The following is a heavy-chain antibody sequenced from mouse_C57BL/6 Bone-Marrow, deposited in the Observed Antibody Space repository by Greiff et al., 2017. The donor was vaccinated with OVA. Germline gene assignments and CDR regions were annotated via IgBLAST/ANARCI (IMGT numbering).Heavy chain of an antibody. D-gene: IGHD2-3*01. V-gene: IGHV1-53*01. Sequence: QVQLQQPGTELVKPGASVKLSCKASGYTFTSYWMHWVKQRPGQGLEWIGNINPSNGGTNYNEKFKSKATLTVDKSSSTAYMQLSSLISEDSAVYYCASKGWLGGPFAYWGQGTLVTVSA. J-gene: IGHJ3*01. CDR1: GYTFTSYW. CDR2: INPSNGGT. CDR3: ASKGWLGGPFAY.